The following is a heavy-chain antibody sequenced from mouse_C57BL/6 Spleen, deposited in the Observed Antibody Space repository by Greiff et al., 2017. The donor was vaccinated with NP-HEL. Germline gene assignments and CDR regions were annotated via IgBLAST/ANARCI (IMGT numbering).Heavy chain of an antibody. V-gene: IGHV1-15*01. CDR1: GYTFTDYD. CDR3: TRRSFYSNFGDY. J-gene: IGHJ2*01. CDR2: IDPETGGT. D-gene: IGHD2-5*01. Sequence: QVQLQQSGAELVRPGASVTLSCKASGYTFTDYDMHWVKQTPVHGLEWIGAIDPETGGTAYNQKFKGKAILTADKSYSTAYMELRSLTSEDSAVYYCTRRSFYSNFGDYWDQGTTLTVSS.